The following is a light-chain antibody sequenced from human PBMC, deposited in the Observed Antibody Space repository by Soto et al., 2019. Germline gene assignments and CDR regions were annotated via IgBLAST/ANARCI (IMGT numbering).Light chain of an antibody. Sequence: QSALTQPASVSGSPGQSITISCTGTSSGVGGYNYVSWYQQHPGKALKLMIYEVSNRPSRVSNRFSGSKSGNTASLTISGLQAEDEADYYCCSYTSSSTLYVFGTGTKVTVL. V-gene: IGLV2-14*01. CDR3: CSYTSSSTLYV. CDR1: SSGVGGYNY. J-gene: IGLJ1*01. CDR2: EVS.